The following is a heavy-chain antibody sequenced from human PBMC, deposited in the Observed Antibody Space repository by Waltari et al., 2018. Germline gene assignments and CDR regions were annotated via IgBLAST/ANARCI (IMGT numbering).Heavy chain of an antibody. V-gene: IGHV5-51*01. CDR3: ARGRRRAHFDF. J-gene: IGHJ4*02. D-gene: IGHD3-10*01. CDR2: IYPGDSDT. CDR1: GTSLTSYW. Sequence: QRAQSGAEVKKPGQSRKLSCRGPGTSLTSYWIGWVRQMPGKGLEWMGIIYPGDSDTYYSPSFEGQVTMSVDKSITTAYLQWNSLKASDTAIYYCARGRRRAHFDFWGQGTLVSVSS.